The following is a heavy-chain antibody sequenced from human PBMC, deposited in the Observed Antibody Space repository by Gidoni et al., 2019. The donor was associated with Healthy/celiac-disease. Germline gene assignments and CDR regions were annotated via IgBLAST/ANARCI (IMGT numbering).Heavy chain of an antibody. D-gene: IGHD5-12*01. J-gene: IGHJ4*02. V-gene: IGHV3-21*01. CDR1: GFTFSSYS. CDR3: ARDGYNYTNFDY. Sequence: EVQLVESGGGLVKPGGSLRLSCAASGFTFSSYSMNWVRQAPGKGLEWVSSISSSSSYIYYADSVKGRFTISRDNAKNSLYLQMNSLRAEDTAVYYCARDGYNYTNFDYWGQGTLVTVSS. CDR2: ISSSSSYI.